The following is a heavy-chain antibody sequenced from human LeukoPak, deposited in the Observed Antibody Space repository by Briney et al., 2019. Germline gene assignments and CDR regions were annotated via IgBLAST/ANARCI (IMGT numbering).Heavy chain of an antibody. V-gene: IGHV4-34*01. CDR1: GGSFSGFY. Sequence: SETLSLTCAVSGGSFSGFYWSWIRQPPGKGLEWIGEINHSGSANYNSSLKGRVTISLDTSNNQFSLRLSSVTAADTAVYYCARHYGPWGQGTLVTVSS. D-gene: IGHD3-16*01. CDR2: INHSGSA. J-gene: IGHJ5*02. CDR3: ARHYGP.